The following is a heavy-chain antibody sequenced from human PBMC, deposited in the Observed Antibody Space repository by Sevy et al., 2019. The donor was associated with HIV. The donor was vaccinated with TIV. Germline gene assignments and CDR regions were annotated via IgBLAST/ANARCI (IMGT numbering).Heavy chain of an antibody. CDR2: LKSKVYGGTV. D-gene: IGHD6-13*01. CDR3: TRWKAAQSIFDY. Sequence: GGSLRLSCTASGFTFGDYCMSWVRQAPGKGLEWVAFLKSKVYGGTVDHAASVKGKFIISRDDSKSIAYLQMNDLKTEDTGVYYCTRWKAAQSIFDYWGQGALVTVSS. J-gene: IGHJ4*02. CDR1: GFTFGDYC. V-gene: IGHV3-49*04.